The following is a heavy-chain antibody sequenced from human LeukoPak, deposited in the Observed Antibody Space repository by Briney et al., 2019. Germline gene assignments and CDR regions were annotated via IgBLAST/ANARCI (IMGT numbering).Heavy chain of an antibody. D-gene: IGHD1-1*01. CDR1: GFTFSTYN. CDR3: ARYTWSDRRGAMDV. J-gene: IGHJ6*02. CDR2: ISTSGSAI. V-gene: IGHV3-48*02. Sequence: GGSLRLSRAASGFTFSTYNMNWVRQAPGKGLEWVSYISTSGSAIYYADSVKGRFTISRDNARNSLYLKMNSLRDEDTAVYYCARYTWSDRRGAMDVWGQGTTVTVSS.